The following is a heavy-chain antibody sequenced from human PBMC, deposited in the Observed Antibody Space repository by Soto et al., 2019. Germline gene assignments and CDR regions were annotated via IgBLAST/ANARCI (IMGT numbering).Heavy chain of an antibody. D-gene: IGHD6-19*01. CDR2: IYYSGST. V-gene: IGHV4-39*01. CDR3: ARHRQWLVEGLNY. J-gene: IGHJ4*02. Sequence: SETLSLTCTVSGGSISSSSYYWGWIRQPPGKGLEWIGSIYYSGSTYYNPSLKSRVTISVDTSKNQFSLKLSSVTAADTAVYYCARHRQWLVEGLNYWGQGTLVTVSS. CDR1: GGSISSSSYY.